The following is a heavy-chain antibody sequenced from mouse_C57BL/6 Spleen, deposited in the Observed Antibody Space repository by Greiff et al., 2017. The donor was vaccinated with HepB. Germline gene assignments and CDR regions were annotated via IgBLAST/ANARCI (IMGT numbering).Heavy chain of an antibody. CDR3: AREGYYGNYDYFDY. CDR2: ISDGGSYT. V-gene: IGHV5-4*01. D-gene: IGHD2-1*01. J-gene: IGHJ2*01. CDR1: GFTFSSYA. Sequence: DVMLVESGGGLVKPGGSLKLSCAASGFTFSSYAMSWVRQTPEKRLEWVATISDGGSYTYYPDNVKGRFTISRDNAKNNLYLQMSHLKSEDTAMYYCAREGYYGNYDYFDYWGQGTTLTVSS.